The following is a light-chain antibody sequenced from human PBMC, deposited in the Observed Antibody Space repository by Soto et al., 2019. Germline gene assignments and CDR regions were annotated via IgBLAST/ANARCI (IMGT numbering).Light chain of an antibody. CDR2: LNTDGSH. CDR3: QTWGTGIGV. Sequence: QAVLTQSPSASASLGASVKLTCTLNSGHSNYAIAWLQQQPEKGPRYLMNLNTDGSHIKGDGIPDRFSGSSSGAERYLTISSLQSEDEADYYCQTWGTGIGVFGGGTKLTVL. V-gene: IGLV4-69*01. CDR1: SGHSNYA. J-gene: IGLJ3*02.